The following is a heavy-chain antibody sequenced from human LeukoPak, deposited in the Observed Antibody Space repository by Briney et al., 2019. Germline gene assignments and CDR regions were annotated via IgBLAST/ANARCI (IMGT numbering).Heavy chain of an antibody. Sequence: PAETLSLTCSVSGYSISSGYWWGWIRQPPGKALEWIGSLFSGGNTYYNPSLKSRVTISVDTSKNQFSLKLSSVTAADTAVYYCARGGLRFLEWLIGYWGQGTLVTVSS. CDR1: GYSISSGYW. CDR3: ARGGLRFLEWLIGY. J-gene: IGHJ4*02. V-gene: IGHV4-38-2*02. D-gene: IGHD3-3*01. CDR2: LFSGGNT.